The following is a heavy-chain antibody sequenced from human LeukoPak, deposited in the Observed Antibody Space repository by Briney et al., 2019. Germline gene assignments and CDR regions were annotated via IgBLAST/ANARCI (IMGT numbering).Heavy chain of an antibody. D-gene: IGHD1-26*01. J-gene: IGHJ4*02. CDR3: ARERSGSYSGFDY. V-gene: IGHV4-30-4*08. CDR1: GGSFSGYY. CDR2: IYYSGST. Sequence: PSETLSLTCAVYGGSFSGYYWSWLRQPPGKGLEWIGYIYYSGSTYYNPSLKSRITISVDTSKNQFSLKLSSVTAADTAVYYCARERSGSYSGFDYWGQGTLVTVSS.